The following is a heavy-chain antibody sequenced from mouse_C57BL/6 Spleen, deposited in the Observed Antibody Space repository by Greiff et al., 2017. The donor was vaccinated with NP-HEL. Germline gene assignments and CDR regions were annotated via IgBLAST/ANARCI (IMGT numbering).Heavy chain of an antibody. CDR1: GYTFTSYW. CDR3: ARSGFITTVVAPFDY. D-gene: IGHD1-1*01. Sequence: QVQLKQPGAELVKPGASVKLSCKASGYTFTSYWMQWVKQRPGQGLEWIGEIDPSDSYTNYNQKFKGKATLTVDTSSSTAYMQLSSLTSEDSAVYYCARSGFITTVVAPFDYWGKGTTLTVSS. J-gene: IGHJ2*01. V-gene: IGHV1-50*01. CDR2: IDPSDSYT.